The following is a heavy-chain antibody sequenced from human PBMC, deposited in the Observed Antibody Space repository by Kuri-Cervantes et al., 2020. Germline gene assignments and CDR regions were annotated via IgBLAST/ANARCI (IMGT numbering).Heavy chain of an antibody. CDR2: IYTSGST. J-gene: IGHJ6*02. V-gene: IGHV4-61*02. Sequence: LRLSCAVSGGSISSGGYSWSWIRQPAGKGLEWIGRIYTSGSTNYNPSLKSRVTIPVDTSKNQFSLKLSSVTAADTAVYYCARFAVRGVKPNYYYGMDVWGQGTTVTVSS. D-gene: IGHD3-10*01. CDR1: GGSISSGGYS. CDR3: ARFAVRGVKPNYYYGMDV.